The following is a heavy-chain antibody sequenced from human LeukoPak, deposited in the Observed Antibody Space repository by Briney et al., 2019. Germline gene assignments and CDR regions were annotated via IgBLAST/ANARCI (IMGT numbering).Heavy chain of an antibody. J-gene: IGHJ6*04. V-gene: IGHV1-69*13. CDR2: IIPIFGTA. CDR1: GGTFSSYA. Sequence: SVKVSCKASGGTFSSYAIRWVRQAPGQGLEWMGGIIPIFGTANYAQKFQGRVTITADESTSTAYMELSSLRSEDTAVYYCARGARGGYAYRNSHYYYYYGMDVWGKGTTVTVSS. D-gene: IGHD5-12*01. CDR3: ARGARGGYAYRNSHYYYYYGMDV.